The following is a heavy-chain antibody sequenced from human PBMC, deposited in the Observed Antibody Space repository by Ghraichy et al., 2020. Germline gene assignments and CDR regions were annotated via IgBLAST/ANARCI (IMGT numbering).Heavy chain of an antibody. J-gene: IGHJ4*02. CDR3: AKSPKVTTLSHFDY. CDR2: ISGSGGSK. D-gene: IGHD1-1*01. CDR1: GFMFSDYA. V-gene: IGHV3-23*01. Sequence: GGSLRLSCVASGFMFSDYAMSWVRQVPGKGLEWVSSISGSGGSKYYADSVRGRFTLSRDNSKNTLSLLMKSLTAEDTAIYYCAKSPKVTTLSHFDYWGQGARVTVSS.